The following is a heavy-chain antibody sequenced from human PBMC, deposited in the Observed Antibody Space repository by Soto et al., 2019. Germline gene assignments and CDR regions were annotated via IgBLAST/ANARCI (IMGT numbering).Heavy chain of an antibody. D-gene: IGHD3-16*02. V-gene: IGHV3-23*01. CDR3: ANGRNYEYVWGSYRYYYFDY. Sequence: GGSLRLSCAASGFTFSSYAMSWVRQTPGKGLEWVSAISGSGGSTYYADSVKGRFTISRDNSKNTLYLQMNSLRAEDTAVYYSANGRNYEYVWGSYRYYYFDYWGQGTLVTVSS. CDR1: GFTFSSYA. CDR2: ISGSGGST. J-gene: IGHJ4*02.